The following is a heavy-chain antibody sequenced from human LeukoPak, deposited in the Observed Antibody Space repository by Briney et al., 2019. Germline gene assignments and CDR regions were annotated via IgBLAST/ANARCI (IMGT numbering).Heavy chain of an antibody. CDR1: GFTFSSYW. Sequence: GGSLRLSCAASGFTFSSYWMSWVRQAPGKGLEWVANIKQDGSEKYYVDSVKGRFTISRDNAKNSLYLQMNSLRAEDTAVYYCTRDYYDFWSGYYTGLDYWGQGTLVTVSS. CDR3: TRDYYDFWSGYYTGLDY. J-gene: IGHJ4*02. V-gene: IGHV3-7*01. CDR2: IKQDGSEK. D-gene: IGHD3-3*01.